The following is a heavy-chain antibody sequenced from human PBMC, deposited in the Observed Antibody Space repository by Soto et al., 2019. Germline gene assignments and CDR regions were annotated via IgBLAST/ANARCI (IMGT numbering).Heavy chain of an antibody. CDR2: IYYSGST. J-gene: IGHJ4*02. D-gene: IGHD3-10*01. CDR1: GGSISSGGYY. Sequence: PSETLSLTCTVSGGSISSGGYYWSWIRQHPGKGLEWIGYIYYSGSTYYNPSLKSRVTISVDTSKNQFSLKLSSVTAADTAVYYCARSDMVRGNYFDYWGQGTLVTVSS. CDR3: ARSDMVRGNYFDY. V-gene: IGHV4-31*03.